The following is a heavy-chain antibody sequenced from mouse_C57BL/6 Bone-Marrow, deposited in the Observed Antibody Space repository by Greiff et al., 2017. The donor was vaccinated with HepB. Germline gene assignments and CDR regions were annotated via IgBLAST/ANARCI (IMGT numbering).Heavy chain of an antibody. CDR1: GYTFTSYW. CDR3: ARESDGYFYWYFDV. Sequence: QVQLQQPGAELVKPGASVKMSCKASGYTFTSYWITWVKQRPGQGLEWIGDIYPGRGSTNYNEKFKSKATLTVDTSSSTAYMQLSSLTSEDSAVYYCARESDGYFYWYFDVWGTGTTVTVSS. J-gene: IGHJ1*03. V-gene: IGHV1-55*01. D-gene: IGHD2-3*01. CDR2: IYPGRGST.